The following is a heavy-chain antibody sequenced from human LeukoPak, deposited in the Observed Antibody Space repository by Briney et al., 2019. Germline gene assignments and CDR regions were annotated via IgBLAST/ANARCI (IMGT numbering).Heavy chain of an antibody. D-gene: IGHD3-16*02. V-gene: IGHV3-7*03. CDR3: ARDRLNVWGSYRTFDY. CDR1: GFTFSSYW. J-gene: IGHJ4*02. CDR2: IKQDGSEK. Sequence: GGSLRLSCAASGFTFSSYWMSWVRQAPGKGLEWVANIKQDGSEKYYVDSVKGRFTISRDNAKNSLYLQMNSLRAEDTAVYYCARDRLNVWGSYRTFDYWGQGILVTVSS.